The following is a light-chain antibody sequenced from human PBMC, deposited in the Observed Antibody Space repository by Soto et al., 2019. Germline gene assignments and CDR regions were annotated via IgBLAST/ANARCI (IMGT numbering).Light chain of an antibody. J-gene: IGKJ1*01. Sequence: DIQMTQSPSTLSASVGDRVTITCRASQSISSWLAWYQQKPGKAPKLLIYKASSLPSGVPSRFSGSGSGTEFTLTISSLQPDDVYTYYCQKYNSYSTFGQGTKVEIK. CDR3: QKYNSYST. CDR1: QSISSW. CDR2: KAS. V-gene: IGKV1-5*03.